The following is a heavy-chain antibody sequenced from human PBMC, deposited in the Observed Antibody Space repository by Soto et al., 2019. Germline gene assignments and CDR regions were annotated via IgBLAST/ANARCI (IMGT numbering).Heavy chain of an antibody. CDR1: GGSIDRSNYY. CDR2: TYYNGNA. Sequence: QLQLQESGPGLVKPSETLSLTCTVSGGSIDRSNYYWDWIRQPPGKGLEWIGTTYYNGNAYYNPSLKSRVTTSVDTSKNQFSLKLISVTAADTAVYYCARHFVAVVIKGWGYWGQGTLVTVSS. D-gene: IGHD3-22*01. CDR3: ARHFVAVVIKGWGY. V-gene: IGHV4-39*01. J-gene: IGHJ4*02.